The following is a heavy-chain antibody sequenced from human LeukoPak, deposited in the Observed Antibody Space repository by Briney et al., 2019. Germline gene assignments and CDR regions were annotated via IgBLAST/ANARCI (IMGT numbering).Heavy chain of an antibody. J-gene: IGHJ4*02. D-gene: IGHD3-3*01. CDR2: IKQDGSEK. CDR3: ARAIGIWSGYSY. V-gene: IGHV3-7*01. Sequence: PGGSQRLSCAASGFTFSSYWMSWVRQAPGKGREGVADIKQDGSEKNYVDSVKGRFTISRDNAKNSLYLQMNSLRAEDTAVYYCARAIGIWSGYSYWGQGTLVTVSS. CDR1: GFTFSSYW.